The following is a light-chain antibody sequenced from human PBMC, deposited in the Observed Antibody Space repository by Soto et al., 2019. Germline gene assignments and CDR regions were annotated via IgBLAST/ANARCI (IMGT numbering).Light chain of an antibody. CDR1: QSISSW. V-gene: IGKV1-5*03. CDR2: KAS. J-gene: IGKJ1*01. Sequence: DIQMTPSPSTLSASVGDRVTITCRASQSISSWLAWYQHKPGKAPKVLIYKASSLESGVPSRFSGSGSGTEFILTIRSLQPDDFATYYCQQYDSYSWTFGQGTKVELK. CDR3: QQYDSYSWT.